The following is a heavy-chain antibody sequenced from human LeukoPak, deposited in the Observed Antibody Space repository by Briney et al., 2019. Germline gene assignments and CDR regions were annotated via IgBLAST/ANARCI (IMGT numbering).Heavy chain of an antibody. J-gene: IGHJ4*02. V-gene: IGHV3-73*01. D-gene: IGHD6-6*01. CDR1: GFTFSGSA. CDR2: IGSKANSYAT. CDR3: TRQASIAAREGDY. Sequence: GGSLRLSCAASGFTFSGSAMHWVRQASGKGLEWVGRIGSKANSYATAYAASVKGRFTISRDDSKNTAYLQMNSLKTEDTTVYYCTRQASIAAREGDYWGQGTLVTVSS.